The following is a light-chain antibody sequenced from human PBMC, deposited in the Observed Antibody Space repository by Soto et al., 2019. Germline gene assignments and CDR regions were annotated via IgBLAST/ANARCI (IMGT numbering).Light chain of an antibody. CDR2: GAS. CDR1: QSVSASY. Sequence: EIVLAQSPGTLSLSPGDRATLSCRASQSVSASYLGWYQQKPGQAPRLLIYGASSRATGIPDRFRGSWSGTDFTLTISSLEPEDFAVYYCQKYGVSHIIFGQGTRLEIK. CDR3: QKYGVSHII. J-gene: IGKJ5*01. V-gene: IGKV3-20*01.